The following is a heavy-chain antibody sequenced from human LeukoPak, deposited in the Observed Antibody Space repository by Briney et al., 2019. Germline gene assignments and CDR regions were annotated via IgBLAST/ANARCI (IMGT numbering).Heavy chain of an antibody. CDR3: ARVSVGHYDRRGAFDI. Sequence: GASVKVSCKASGFTFTSSAVHWVRQAPGQGLEWMGIINPSGGSTSYAQKFQGRVTMTRDTSTSTVYMELSSLRSEDTAVYYCARVSVGHYDRRGAFDIWGQGTMVTVSS. J-gene: IGHJ3*02. CDR1: GFTFTSSA. CDR2: INPSGGST. V-gene: IGHV1-46*01. D-gene: IGHD3-22*01.